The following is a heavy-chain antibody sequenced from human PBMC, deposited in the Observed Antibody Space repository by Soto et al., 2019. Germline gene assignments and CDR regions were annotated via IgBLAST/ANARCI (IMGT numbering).Heavy chain of an antibody. CDR3: ARVRGEQQLAARPHNWFDP. D-gene: IGHD6-13*01. V-gene: IGHV1-3*01. CDR2: INAGNGNT. J-gene: IGHJ5*02. Sequence: QVQLVQSGAEVKKPGASVKVSCKASGYTFTSYAMHWVRQAPGQRLEWMGRINAGNGNTKYSQKFQGRVTITRDTSASTAYMELSSLRSDDTAVYYCARVRGEQQLAARPHNWFDPWGQGTLVTVSS. CDR1: GYTFTSYA.